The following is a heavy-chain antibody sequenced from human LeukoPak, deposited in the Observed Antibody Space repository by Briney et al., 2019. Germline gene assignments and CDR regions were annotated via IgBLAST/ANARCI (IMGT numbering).Heavy chain of an antibody. D-gene: IGHD2-8*01. CDR2: ISSSGSTI. V-gene: IGHV3-11*04. J-gene: IGHJ3*02. CDR1: GFTFSDYY. CDR3: ARGVGCTNGVCTYDAFDI. Sequence: AGGPLRLSCAASGFTFSDYYMSWIRKAPGKGLEWVSYISSSGSTIYYANPVKGRFPILRDNAKNSLYLQMNSLRAEDTAVYYCARGVGCTNGVCTYDAFDIWGQGTMVTVSS.